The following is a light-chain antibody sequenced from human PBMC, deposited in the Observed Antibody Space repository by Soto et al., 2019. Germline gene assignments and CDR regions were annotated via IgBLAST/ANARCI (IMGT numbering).Light chain of an antibody. J-gene: IGLJ1*01. Sequence: ALTQPPSASGSPGQSVTISCTGTSSDVGGYNYVSWYQHHPGNAPKLMIYEVNKRTSGVPDRFSGSKSGNTASLTVSGLQAEDEADYYCSSYAGSNTPYVFGTGTKGTVL. CDR1: SSDVGGYNY. V-gene: IGLV2-8*01. CDR2: EVN. CDR3: SSYAGSNTPYV.